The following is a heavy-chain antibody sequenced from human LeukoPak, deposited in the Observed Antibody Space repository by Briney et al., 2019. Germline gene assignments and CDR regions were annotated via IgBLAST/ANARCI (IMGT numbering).Heavy chain of an antibody. J-gene: IGHJ4*02. Sequence: GGSLRLSCAASGFTFSSYAMHWVRQAPGKGLEWVAVISYDGSNKYYADSVKGRFTISRDNSKNTLYLQMNSLRAEDTAVYYCSRCDVADYYDSSGAPDYWGQGTLVTVSS. V-gene: IGHV3-30-3*01. D-gene: IGHD3-22*01. CDR3: SRCDVADYYDSSGAPDY. CDR2: ISYDGSNK. CDR1: GFTFSSYA.